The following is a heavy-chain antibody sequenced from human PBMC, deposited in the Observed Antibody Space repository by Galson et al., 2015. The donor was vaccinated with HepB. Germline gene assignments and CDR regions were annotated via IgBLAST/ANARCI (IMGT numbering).Heavy chain of an antibody. CDR3: ARDLGADPDL. V-gene: IGHV4-59*01. CDR2: ISYDGST. J-gene: IGHJ5*02. CDR1: SGSISTYF. Sequence: TLSLTCTISSGSISTYFWSWIRQFPGKGLEYIGYISYDGSTNYNPSLKSRVTISLATSKNQFSLRLSSVTTADTAVYYCARDLGADPDLWGQGALVTVSS.